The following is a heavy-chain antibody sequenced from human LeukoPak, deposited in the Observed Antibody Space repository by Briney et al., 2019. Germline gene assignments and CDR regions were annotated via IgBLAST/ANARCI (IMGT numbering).Heavy chain of an antibody. CDR3: TTVGLGYCSSTSCPEGSSGWYYYFDY. Sequence: GGSLRLSCAAPGFTFSNAWMSWVRQAPGKGLEWVGRIKSKTDGGTTDYAAPVKGRFTISRDDSKNTLYLQMNSLKTEDTAVYYCTTVGLGYCSSTSCPEGSSGWYYYFDYWGQGTLVTVSS. V-gene: IGHV3-15*01. CDR1: GFTFSNAW. D-gene: IGHD2-2*01. CDR2: IKSKTDGGTT. J-gene: IGHJ4*02.